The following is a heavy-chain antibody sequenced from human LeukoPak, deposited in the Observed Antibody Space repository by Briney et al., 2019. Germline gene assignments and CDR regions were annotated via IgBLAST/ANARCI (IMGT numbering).Heavy chain of an antibody. J-gene: IGHJ4*02. CDR3: ARGGGYCSGGSCPYYFDY. CDR1: GYTFTSYD. D-gene: IGHD2-15*01. CDR2: MNPNSGNT. V-gene: IGHV1-8*01. Sequence: ASVKVSCKASGYTFTSYDINWGRQATGQGLEWMGWMNPNSGNTGYAQKFQGRVTMTRNNSISTAYMELSSLRSEDTAVYYCARGGGYCSGGSCPYYFDYWGQGTLVTVSS.